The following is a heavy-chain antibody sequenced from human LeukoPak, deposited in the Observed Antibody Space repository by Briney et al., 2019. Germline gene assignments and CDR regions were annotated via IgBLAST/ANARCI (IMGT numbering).Heavy chain of an antibody. CDR3: ARHFRLGYCSSTSCYTGGYYFDY. J-gene: IGHJ4*02. D-gene: IGHD2-2*02. Sequence: SETLSLTCTVSGGSISSSSYSWGWIRQPPGKGLEWIGSIYYSGSTYYNPSLKSRVTISVDTSKNQFSLKLSSVTAADTAVYYCARHFRLGYCSSTSCYTGGYYFDYWGQGTLVTVSS. CDR2: IYYSGST. CDR1: GGSISSSSYS. V-gene: IGHV4-39*01.